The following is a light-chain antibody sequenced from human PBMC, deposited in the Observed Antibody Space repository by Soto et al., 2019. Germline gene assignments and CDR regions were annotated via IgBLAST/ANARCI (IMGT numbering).Light chain of an antibody. CDR1: QSVSSN. J-gene: IGKJ5*01. Sequence: EIVMTQSPATLSVSPGERATLSCRASQSVSSNLAWYQQRPGQSPRLLIYGASTRASGIPARISGSGSGTEFTLTISSLQSEDFAVYYCQQYDYWQLSFGQGTRLEI. CDR2: GAS. V-gene: IGKV3D-15*01. CDR3: QQYDYWQLS.